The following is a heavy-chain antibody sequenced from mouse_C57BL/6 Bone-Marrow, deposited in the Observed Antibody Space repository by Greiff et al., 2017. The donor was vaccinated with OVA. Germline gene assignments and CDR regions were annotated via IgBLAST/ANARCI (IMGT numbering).Heavy chain of an antibody. V-gene: IGHV1-54*01. J-gene: IGHJ3*01. Sequence: QVQLQQSGAELVRPGPSVKVSCKASGYAFTNYLIEWVKQRPGQGLEWIGVINPGSGGTNYNEKFKGKATLTADKSSSTAYMQLSSLTSEDSAVYFCARSPDGNWAWFAYWGQGTLVTVSA. CDR2: INPGSGGT. CDR3: ARSPDGNWAWFAY. D-gene: IGHD2-1*01. CDR1: GYAFTNYL.